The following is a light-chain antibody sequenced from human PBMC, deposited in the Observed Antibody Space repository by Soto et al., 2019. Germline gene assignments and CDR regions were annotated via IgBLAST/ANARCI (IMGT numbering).Light chain of an antibody. CDR3: CSHAGSYVV. V-gene: IGLV2-11*01. CDR1: SSDVGSSNY. J-gene: IGLJ2*01. CDR2: DVS. Sequence: QSALTQPRSVSGSPGQSVTISCTGTSSDVGSSNYVSWYQQHLGKAPKLIISDVSKRPSGVPDRFSGSKSDNTASLSISGLQDEDEADYFCCSHAGSYVVFGGGTKLTVL.